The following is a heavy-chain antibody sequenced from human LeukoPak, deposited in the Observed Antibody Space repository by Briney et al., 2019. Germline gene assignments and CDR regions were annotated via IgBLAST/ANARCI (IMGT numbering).Heavy chain of an antibody. CDR1: RFTFSSYS. CDR3: ARHRSGYSYAVDY. D-gene: IGHD5-18*01. V-gene: IGHV3-48*01. J-gene: IGHJ4*02. Sequence: GGSLRLSCAASRFTFSSYSMNWVRQAPGKGLEWISYISGSSTTTYYADSVKGRFTISRDNAKNSLYLQMNSLRAEDTAVYYCARHRSGYSYAVDYWGQGILVTVSS. CDR2: ISGSSTTT.